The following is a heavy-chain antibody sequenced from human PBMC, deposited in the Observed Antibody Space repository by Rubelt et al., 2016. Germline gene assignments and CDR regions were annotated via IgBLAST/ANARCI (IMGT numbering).Heavy chain of an antibody. V-gene: IGHV1-2*02. D-gene: IGHD1-26*01. J-gene: IGHJ3*02. CDR2: INPNSGGT. CDR3: ARDHVRTDMVRVWGATIRAFDI. Sequence: MHWVRQAPGQGLEWMGWINPNSGGTNYAQKFQGRVTMTRDTSISTAYMELSSLRSEDTAVYYCARDHVRTDMVRVWGATIRAFDIWGQGTMVTVSS.